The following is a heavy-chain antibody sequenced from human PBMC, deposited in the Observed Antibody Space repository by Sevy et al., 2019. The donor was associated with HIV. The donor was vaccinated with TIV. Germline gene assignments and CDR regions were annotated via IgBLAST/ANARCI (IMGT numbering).Heavy chain of an antibody. CDR2: ISNDGRDK. J-gene: IGHJ4*02. Sequence: GGSLRLSCAASGLTFNRYPMHWVRQAPGKGLEWVAVISNDGRDKHYADSVKGRFIVSRDNSKNTLYLQMNSLRAEDTAVYYCARDRTIAAADYYFDYWGQGTLVTVSS. CDR3: ARDRTIAAADYYFDY. CDR1: GLTFNRYP. D-gene: IGHD6-13*01. V-gene: IGHV3-30*04.